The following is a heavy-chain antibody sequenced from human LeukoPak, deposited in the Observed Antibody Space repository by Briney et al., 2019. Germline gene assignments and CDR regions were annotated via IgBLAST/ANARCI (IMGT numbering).Heavy chain of an antibody. CDR2: INHSGST. CDR3: ARGRITIFGVVSSNYGMDV. CDR1: GGSFSGYY. V-gene: IGHV4-34*01. J-gene: IGHJ6*02. Sequence: SETLSLTCAVYGGSFSGYYWSWIRQPPGKGLEWIGEINHSGSTNYNPSLKSRVTISVDTSKNQFSPKLSSVTAADTAVYYCARGRITIFGVVSSNYGMDVWGQGTTVTVSS. D-gene: IGHD3-3*01.